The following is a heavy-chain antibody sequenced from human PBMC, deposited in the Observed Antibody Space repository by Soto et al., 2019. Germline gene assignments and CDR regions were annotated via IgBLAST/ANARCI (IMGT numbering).Heavy chain of an antibody. V-gene: IGHV1-69*13. J-gene: IGHJ6*02. CDR2: IIPIFGTA. CDR3: ARHPGHGIAVSCSGPGYYYYCMDF. D-gene: IGHD6-19*01. CDR1: GGTFSRYA. Sequence: APVKVSWKASGGTFSRYAISWVRQAPGQGLEWMGGIIPIFGTANYAQKFQGRVTITADESTSTAYMELSRLRSEDTAVYYCARHPGHGIAVSCSGPGYYYYCMDFWCQGTTGTV.